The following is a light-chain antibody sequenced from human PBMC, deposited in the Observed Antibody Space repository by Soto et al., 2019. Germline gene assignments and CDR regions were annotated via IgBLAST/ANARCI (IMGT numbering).Light chain of an antibody. CDR1: NSDVGSHNL. V-gene: IGLV2-23*02. CDR2: EVT. J-gene: IGLJ7*01. Sequence: QSALTQPASVSGSPGQSITISCTGTNSDVGSHNLVSWYQQHPGQAPKLMIYEVTKRPLGVSTRFSASKSGNTASLTISGLQAEAEADYYCCSYGGSRAVFGGGTQLTVL. CDR3: CSYGGSRAV.